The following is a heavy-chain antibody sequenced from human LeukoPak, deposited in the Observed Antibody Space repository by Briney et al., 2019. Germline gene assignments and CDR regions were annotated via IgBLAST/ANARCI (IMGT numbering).Heavy chain of an antibody. CDR1: ADSISSHY. V-gene: IGHV4-59*11. Sequence: RSETLSLTCAVSADSISSHYWTWIRQPPGKGLEWIGYISYIGSTNYNPSLKSRVTISIDTSKNQFSLKLSSVTAADTAVYYCVRDLVTATKGFDIWGQGTMVTVSS. CDR3: VRDLVTATKGFDI. D-gene: IGHD4-17*01. CDR2: ISYIGST. J-gene: IGHJ3*02.